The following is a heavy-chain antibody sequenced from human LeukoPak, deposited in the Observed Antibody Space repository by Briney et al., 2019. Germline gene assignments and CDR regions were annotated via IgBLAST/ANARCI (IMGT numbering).Heavy chain of an antibody. D-gene: IGHD1-26*01. V-gene: IGHV3-23*01. J-gene: IGHJ4*02. CDR2: ISGSGGST. CDR1: GFTFSSYA. CDR3: AKTVGATKITYFDY. Sequence: GGSLRLSCAASGFTFSSYAMSWVRQAPGKGLEWVSAISGSGGSTYYADSVEGRFTISRDNSKNTLYLQMNSLRAEDTAVYYCAKTVGATKITYFDYWGQGTLVTVSS.